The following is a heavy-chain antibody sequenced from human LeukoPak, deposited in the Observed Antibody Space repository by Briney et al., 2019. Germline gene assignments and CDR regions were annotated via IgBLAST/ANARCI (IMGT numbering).Heavy chain of an antibody. J-gene: IGHJ4*02. D-gene: IGHD1-26*01. CDR1: GYTFTGYY. CDR3: ASYSGSYSSDFDY. V-gene: IGHV1-2*02. CDR2: INPNSGGT. Sequence: ASVKVSCKATGYTFTGYYMHWVRQAPGQGLEWMGWINPNSGGTNYAQKFQGRVTMTRDTSISTAYMELSRLRSDDTAVYYCASYSGSYSSDFDYWGQGTLVTVSS.